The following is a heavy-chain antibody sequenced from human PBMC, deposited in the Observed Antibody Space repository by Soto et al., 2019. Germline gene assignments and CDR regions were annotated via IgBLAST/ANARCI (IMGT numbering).Heavy chain of an antibody. CDR3: ARARGYTYGPPTY. V-gene: IGHV3-33*01. CDR1: GFTFNTYG. D-gene: IGHD5-18*01. CDR2: IWYDGSLK. Sequence: GGSLRLSCAASGFTFNTYGMHWVRQAPGKGLEWVAVIWYDGSLKYYADSVKGRFTISRDNSKNTLYLQINSLRAEDTAVYYCARARGYTYGPPTYWGQGTLVTVSS. J-gene: IGHJ4*02.